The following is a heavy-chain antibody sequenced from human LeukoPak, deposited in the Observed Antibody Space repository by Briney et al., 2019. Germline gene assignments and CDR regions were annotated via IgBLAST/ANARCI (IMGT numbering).Heavy chain of an antibody. Sequence: PSETLSLTRAVYGGSFSGYYWSWIRQPPGKGLEWIGEINHSGSTNYNPSLKSRVTISVDTSKNQFSLKLSSVTAADTAVYYCASGRFRVTPGYWGQGTLVTVSS. CDR3: ASGRFRVTPGY. V-gene: IGHV4-34*01. D-gene: IGHD2-21*02. CDR2: INHSGST. J-gene: IGHJ4*02. CDR1: GGSFSGYY.